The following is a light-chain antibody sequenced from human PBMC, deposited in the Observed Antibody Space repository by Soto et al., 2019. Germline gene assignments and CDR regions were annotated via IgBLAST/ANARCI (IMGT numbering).Light chain of an antibody. J-gene: IGKJ1*01. CDR1: QTISSW. CDR3: QHYNSYSEA. CDR2: KAS. Sequence: IPMTQSPSTLSGSVGDRVTITCRASQTISSWLAWYQQKPGKAPKLLIYKASTLKSGVPSRFSGSGSGTEFTLTISSLQPDDFATYYCQHYNSYSEAFGQGTKVELK. V-gene: IGKV1-5*03.